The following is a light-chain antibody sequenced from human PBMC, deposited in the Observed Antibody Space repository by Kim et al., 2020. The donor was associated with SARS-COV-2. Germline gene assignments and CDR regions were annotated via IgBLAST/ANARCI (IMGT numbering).Light chain of an antibody. CDR1: QSVSSSS. V-gene: IGKV3-20*01. Sequence: EIVLTQSPGTLSLSPGERATLSCRASQSVSSSSLAWYQQKPGQAPRLLIYGASSRATGIPDRFSGGGSGTDFSLTISRLEPEDFAVYYCQQYGSSPLTFGQGTKLEIK. CDR2: GAS. J-gene: IGKJ2*01. CDR3: QQYGSSPLT.